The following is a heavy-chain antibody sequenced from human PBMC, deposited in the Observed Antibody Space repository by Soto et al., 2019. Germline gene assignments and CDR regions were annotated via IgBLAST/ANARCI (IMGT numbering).Heavy chain of an antibody. CDR3: ARDEVFEYSSMEYYYYGMDV. CDR1: GGTFSSYA. V-gene: IGHV1-69*13. D-gene: IGHD6-6*01. CDR2: IIPIFGTA. Sequence: ASVKVSCKASGGTFSSYAISWVRQAPGQGLEWMGGIIPIFGTANYAQKFQGRVTITADESTSTAYMELSSLRSEDTAVYYCARDEVFEYSSMEYYYYGMDVWGQGTTVTVSS. J-gene: IGHJ6*02.